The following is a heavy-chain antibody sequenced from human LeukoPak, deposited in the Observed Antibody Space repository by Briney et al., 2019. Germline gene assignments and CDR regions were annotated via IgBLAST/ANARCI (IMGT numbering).Heavy chain of an antibody. CDR2: ISAYNGNT. CDR3: ARRDRSGWYVFDY. J-gene: IGHJ4*02. D-gene: IGHD6-19*01. V-gene: IGHV1-18*04. CDR1: GYTFTSYG. Sequence: GASVKVSCKASGYTFTSYGISWVRQAPGQGVEWMGWISAYNGNTNYAQKLQGRVTMTTDTSTSTAYMELSSLRSEDTAVYYCARRDRSGWYVFDYWGQGTLVTVSS.